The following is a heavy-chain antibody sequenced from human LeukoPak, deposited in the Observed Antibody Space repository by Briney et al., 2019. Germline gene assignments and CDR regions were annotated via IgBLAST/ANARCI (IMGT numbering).Heavy chain of an antibody. CDR3: ASHDVDTVPERGAFDI. V-gene: IGHV3-48*04. CDR1: GFTFSSYS. Sequence: QTGGSLTLSCAASGFTFSSYSMNWVRQAPGKGLEWVSYISSSSSTIYYADSVKGRFTISRDNAKNSLYLQMNSLRAEDTAVYYCASHDVDTVPERGAFDIWGQGTMVTVSS. J-gene: IGHJ3*02. D-gene: IGHD5-18*01. CDR2: ISSSSSTI.